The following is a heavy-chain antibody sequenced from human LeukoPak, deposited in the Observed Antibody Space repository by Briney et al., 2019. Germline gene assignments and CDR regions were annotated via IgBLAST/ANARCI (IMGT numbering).Heavy chain of an antibody. V-gene: IGHV3-23*01. CDR2: IGGSAGST. D-gene: IGHD6-19*01. CDR1: GFTFSNYA. Sequence: TGGSLRLSCAASGFTFSNYAMSWVRQAPGKGLEWVSAIGGSAGSTYYADSVKGRFSISRDNSKSTVYLQMNSLRAEDTAVYFCARLSGRTVAGTNYYFPYWGQGTLVAVSS. CDR3: ARLSGRTVAGTNYYFPY. J-gene: IGHJ4*02.